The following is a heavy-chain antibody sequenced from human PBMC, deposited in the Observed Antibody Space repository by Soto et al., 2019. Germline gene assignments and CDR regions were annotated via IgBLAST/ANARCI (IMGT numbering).Heavy chain of an antibody. CDR1: GGSISSGAYY. CDR2: IYYSGST. CDR3: ASHRWGSGSYVGLIDY. Sequence: PSETLSLTCTVSGGSISSGAYYWGWIRQPPGKGLEWIGSIYYSGSTYYHPSLKSRVTMSVDTSKNQFSLNLSSVAAADTAVYYCASHRWGSGSYVGLIDYWGQGTPVPVSP. D-gene: IGHD3-10*01. J-gene: IGHJ4*02. V-gene: IGHV4-39*01.